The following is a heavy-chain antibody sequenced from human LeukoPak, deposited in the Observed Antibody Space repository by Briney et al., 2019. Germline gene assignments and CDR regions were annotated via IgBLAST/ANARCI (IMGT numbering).Heavy chain of an antibody. CDR1: GFXFNSYG. CDR2: IWPDGSNK. J-gene: IGHJ4*02. Sequence: GRSLRLSCAASGFXFNSYGMFWVRQAPGKGLEWVAFIWPDGSNKLYGDSVKGRCTISRDNSKNTVYLQMNSLRAEDTAVYYCARDYCRTTSCLESWGQGTLVTVSS. D-gene: IGHD2-2*01. CDR3: ARDYCRTTSCLES. V-gene: IGHV3-33*01.